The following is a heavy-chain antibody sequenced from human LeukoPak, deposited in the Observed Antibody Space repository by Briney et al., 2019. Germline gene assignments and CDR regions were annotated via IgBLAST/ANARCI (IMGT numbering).Heavy chain of an antibody. D-gene: IGHD2-2*01. CDR1: GYTFTGYY. J-gene: IGHJ6*02. V-gene: IGHV1-2*02. CDR2: INPNSGGT. CDR3: ARTHGYCSSTSCYYYYGMDV. Sequence: ASVKVSCKASGYTFTGYYMHWVRQAPGQGLEWMGCINPNSGGTNYAQKFQGRVTMTRDTSISTAYMELSRLRSDDTAVYYCARTHGYCSSTSCYYYYGMDVWGQGTTVTVSS.